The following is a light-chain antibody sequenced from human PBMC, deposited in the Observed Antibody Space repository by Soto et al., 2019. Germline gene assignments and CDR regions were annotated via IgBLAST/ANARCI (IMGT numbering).Light chain of an antibody. Sequence: TLALDTLSLKQSERAALSFRASQAINNNVAWYQLKDGQVPRLLIYGASTRAADVPARFSGGGSGTEFTLTISSLQSEDFAEYHCQQYNIWLQPFGQGGKLDI. CDR3: QQYNIWLQP. J-gene: IGKJ2*01. CDR2: GAS. V-gene: IGKV3-15*01. CDR1: QAINNN.